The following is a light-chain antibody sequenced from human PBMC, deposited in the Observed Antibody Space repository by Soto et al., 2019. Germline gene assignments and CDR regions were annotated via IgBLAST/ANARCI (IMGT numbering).Light chain of an antibody. CDR3: GSYTSSSTF. CDR1: SSAGGGYNY. V-gene: IGLV2-14*01. CDR2: EVS. J-gene: IGLJ1*01. Sequence: QSVLTQPAPVSGSPGQSITISCTGTSSAGGGYNYVSWYQQHPGKAPKLMIYEVSNRPSGVSNRFSGSKSGNTASLTISGLQAEDEADYYCGSYTSSSTFFGTGTKVTVL.